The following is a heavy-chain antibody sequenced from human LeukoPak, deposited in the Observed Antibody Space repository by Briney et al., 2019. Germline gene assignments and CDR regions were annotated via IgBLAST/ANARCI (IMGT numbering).Heavy chain of an antibody. CDR2: IYYSGST. J-gene: IGHJ5*02. CDR1: GVSLNSSDYY. D-gene: IGHD2-2*01. V-gene: IGHV4-39*01. CDR3: ARQRQYQLLLGWFDP. Sequence: SEPLSLTCTVAGVSLNSSDYYWGWLRKPPGKVLEWTGSIYYSGSTYYNQSLKSRFTISVDTSKNQFSLKLSSVTAADTAVYYCARQRQYQLLLGWFDPWGQGTLVTVSS.